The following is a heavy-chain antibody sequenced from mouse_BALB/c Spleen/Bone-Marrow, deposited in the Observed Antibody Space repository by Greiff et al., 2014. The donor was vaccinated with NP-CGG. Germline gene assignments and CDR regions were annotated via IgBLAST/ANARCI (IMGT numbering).Heavy chain of an antibody. V-gene: IGHV14-3*02. Sequence: EVKLMESGAELVKPGASVKLSCTASGFNIKDTYMHWVKQRPEQGLEWIGRIDPANGNTKYDPKLQGKATITADTSSNTAYLQLSSLTSEDTAVYYCARGYGSSYGTGYFDVWGAGTTVTVSS. CDR2: IDPANGNT. CDR3: ARGYGSSYGTGYFDV. J-gene: IGHJ1*01. D-gene: IGHD1-1*01. CDR1: GFNIKDTY.